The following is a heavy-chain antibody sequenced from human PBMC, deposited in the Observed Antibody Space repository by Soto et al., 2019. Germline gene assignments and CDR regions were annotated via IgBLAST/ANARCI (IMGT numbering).Heavy chain of an antibody. CDR3: ARVRRTGRFDP. CDR1: GGSFSCYY. V-gene: IGHV4-34*01. CDR2: INHSGST. J-gene: IGHJ5*02. Sequence: SETLSLTCDVYGGSFSCYYWSWIRQPPGKGLEWIVEINHSGSTNDNPSLKSRVTISVDTSKNQFSLKLSYVTAAATAVYYCARVRRTGRFDPWGQGTLVTVSS.